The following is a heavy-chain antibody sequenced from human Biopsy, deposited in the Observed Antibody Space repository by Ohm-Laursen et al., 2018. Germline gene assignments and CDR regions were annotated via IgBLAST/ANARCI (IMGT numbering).Heavy chain of an antibody. CDR3: ARDRGYYSDRTVPGYFDL. CDR2: VYYTGST. J-gene: IGHJ2*01. Sequence: SRTLSLTCTVSGDSISSYYWSRIRQPPGRGLQWIGYVYYTGSTDYNPSLQSRVTISVDTSKNHFSLRLRSVTPADTAIYYCARDRGYYSDRTVPGYFDLWGRGTLVTVSS. V-gene: IGHV4-59*01. D-gene: IGHD3-22*01. CDR1: GDSISSYY.